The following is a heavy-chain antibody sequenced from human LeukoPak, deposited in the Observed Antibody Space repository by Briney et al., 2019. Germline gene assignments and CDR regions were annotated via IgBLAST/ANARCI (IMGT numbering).Heavy chain of an antibody. V-gene: IGHV1-69*06. CDR3: ATAPAYRQLTSYWYFDL. D-gene: IGHD1-1*01. J-gene: IGHJ2*01. CDR1: GGTFSSYA. Sequence: SVKVSCKASGGTFSSYAISWVRQAPGQGLEWMGGIIPIFGTANYAQKFQGRVTMTEDTSTDTAYMELSSLRSEDTAVYYRATAPAYRQLTSYWYFDLWGRGTLATVSS. CDR2: IIPIFGTA.